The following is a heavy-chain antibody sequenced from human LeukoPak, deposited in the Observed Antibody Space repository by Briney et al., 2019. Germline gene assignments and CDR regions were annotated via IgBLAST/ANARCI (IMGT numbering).Heavy chain of an antibody. D-gene: IGHD3-22*01. CDR3: ARGAGYYYFDY. Sequence: GGSLRLSCAASGFSFSKYAMSWVRQAPGKGLVWVSRINSDGSSTTYADSVKGRFTISRDNAKNTLYLQMSSLRAEDTAVYYCARGAGYYYFDYWGQGTLVTVSS. CDR1: GFSFSKYA. V-gene: IGHV3-74*01. J-gene: IGHJ4*02. CDR2: INSDGSST.